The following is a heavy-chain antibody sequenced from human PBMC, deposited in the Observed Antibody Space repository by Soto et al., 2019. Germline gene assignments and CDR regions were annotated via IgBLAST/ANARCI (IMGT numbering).Heavy chain of an antibody. J-gene: IGHJ4*02. CDR2: INPNTGGS. Sequence: QVQVVQSGAEVKRPGASVKVSCKASGYTFTGYYMHWVRQAPGQGLEWMGWINPNTGGSNFAQKFQGRVTMTRDTSISTVYMELSRLKYDDTAVYYCARDLRNPGIAAAGAQAYWGQGTLVTVSS. V-gene: IGHV1-2*02. CDR1: GYTFTGYY. D-gene: IGHD6-13*01. CDR3: ARDLRNPGIAAAGAQAY.